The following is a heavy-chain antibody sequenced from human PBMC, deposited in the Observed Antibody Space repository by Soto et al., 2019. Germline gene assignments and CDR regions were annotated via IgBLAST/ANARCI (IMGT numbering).Heavy chain of an antibody. CDR1: GGSISSGGYY. D-gene: IGHD3-16*02. CDR2: IYYSGST. CDR3: ARAREDYVWGSYRESVYYFDY. J-gene: IGHJ4*02. V-gene: IGHV4-31*03. Sequence: SETLSLTCTVSGGSISSGGYYWSWIRQHPGKGLEWIGYIYYSGSTYYNPSLKSRVTISVDTSKSQFSLKLSSVTAADTAVYYCARAREDYVWGSYRESVYYFDYWGQGTLVTVSS.